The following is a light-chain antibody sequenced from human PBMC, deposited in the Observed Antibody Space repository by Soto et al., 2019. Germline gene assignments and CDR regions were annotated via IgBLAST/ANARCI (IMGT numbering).Light chain of an antibody. CDR2: DVS. V-gene: IGLV2-14*03. Sequence: QSALTQPASVSGSPGQSITISCTGTSSDVGGYNYVSWYQHHPGKAPKLMIYDVSNRPSGVSNRFSGSKPGNTASLTISGLQPEDEADYYCCSYTTSNTRQIVFGTGTKVTVL. CDR1: SSDVGGYNY. J-gene: IGLJ1*01. CDR3: CSYTTSNTRQIV.